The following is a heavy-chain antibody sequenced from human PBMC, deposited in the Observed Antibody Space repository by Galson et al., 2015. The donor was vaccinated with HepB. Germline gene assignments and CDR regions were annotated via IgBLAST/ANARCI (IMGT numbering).Heavy chain of an antibody. CDR2: IYHGGTV. V-gene: IGHV4-30-2*01. J-gene: IGHJ3*01. Sequence: TLSLTCALSGDSLNSGSYSWGWIRQPPGKALEWIGHIYHGGTVFYNPSLKSRVTISLHRTMTQFSLQLASVSAADTAVYYCARGAGTYDTFDLWGQGTMVTVSS. CDR1: GDSLNSGSYS. D-gene: IGHD1-26*01. CDR3: ARGAGTYDTFDL.